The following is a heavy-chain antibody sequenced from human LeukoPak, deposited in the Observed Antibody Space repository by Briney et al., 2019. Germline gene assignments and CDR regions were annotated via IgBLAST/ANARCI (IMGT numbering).Heavy chain of an antibody. J-gene: IGHJ5*02. V-gene: IGHV1-8*01. CDR1: GFTFTSYD. CDR3: VRDGEGAGISVNYWFDP. CDR2: MNPNTGNT. Sequence: ASVKVSCKASGFTFTSYDINWVRQASGQGFEWMSWMNPNTGNTDYAQKFQGRVTMTRDTSTSTAYMELRGLRSEDTAVYYCVRDGEGAGISVNYWFDPWGQGTLVTVSS. D-gene: IGHD6-13*01.